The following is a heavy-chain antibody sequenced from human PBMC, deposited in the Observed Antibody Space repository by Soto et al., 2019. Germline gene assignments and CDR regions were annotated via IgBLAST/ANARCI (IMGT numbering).Heavy chain of an antibody. D-gene: IGHD3-9*01. CDR2: INPNSGGT. J-gene: IGHJ6*02. Sequence: GASVKVSCKASGYTFTGYYMHWVRQAPGQGLEWMGWINPNSGGTNYAQKFQGWVTMTRDTSISTAYMELSRLRSDDTAVYYCARDPLGVYDILTGYYHPYYYYGMDVWGQGTTVTVSS. CDR3: ARDPLGVYDILTGYYHPYYYYGMDV. V-gene: IGHV1-2*04. CDR1: GYTFTGYY.